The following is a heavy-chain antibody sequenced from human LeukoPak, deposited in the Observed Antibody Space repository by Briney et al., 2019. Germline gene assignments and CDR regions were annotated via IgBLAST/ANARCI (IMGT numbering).Heavy chain of an antibody. J-gene: IGHJ4*02. Sequence: GGSLRLSCVASGITFSSYPMHWVRQAPGKGMEYVSAISSDGGSPYYANSVKGRFTISRDNSKNTLYLQMGSLRTEDMAVCYCARERGRNGDYDYWGQGTLVTVPS. CDR3: ARERGRNGDYDY. CDR1: GITFSSYP. D-gene: IGHD1-1*01. CDR2: ISSDGGSP. V-gene: IGHV3-64*01.